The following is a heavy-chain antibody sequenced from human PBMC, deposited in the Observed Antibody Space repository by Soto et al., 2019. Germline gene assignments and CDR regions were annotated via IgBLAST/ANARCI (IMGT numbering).Heavy chain of an antibody. D-gene: IGHD3-22*01. J-gene: IGHJ4*02. CDR2: ISSSDSIV. CDR1: GFTFSDYY. CDR3: ARDLGYYDSSGYFDY. Sequence: GGSLRLSCAASGFTFSDYYMSWIRQAPGKGLEWVSYISSSDSIVTYADSVKGRFTISRDNAKNSLYLQMNSLRAEDTAVYFCARDLGYYDSSGYFDYWGQGTLVTVSS. V-gene: IGHV3-11*01.